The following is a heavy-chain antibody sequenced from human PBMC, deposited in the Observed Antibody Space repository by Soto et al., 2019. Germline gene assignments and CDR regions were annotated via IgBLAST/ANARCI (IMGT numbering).Heavy chain of an antibody. CDR3: ARDRLRYFDWLWNFDY. D-gene: IGHD3-9*01. CDR2: ISYDGNNK. J-gene: IGHJ4*02. V-gene: IGHV3-30-3*01. CDR1: GFTFNSYA. Sequence: GGSLRLSCAASGFTFNSYAIHWVRQAPGKGLEWVAVISYDGNNKYYSDSVKGRFTISRDNSKNTLYLQMDSLRADDTAVYYCARDRLRYFDWLWNFDYWGQGAQVTVSS.